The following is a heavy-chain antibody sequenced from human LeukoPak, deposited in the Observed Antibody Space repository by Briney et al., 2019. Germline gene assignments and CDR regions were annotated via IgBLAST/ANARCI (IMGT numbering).Heavy chain of an antibody. CDR3: ARDRGDYYDSSGHFDY. J-gene: IGHJ4*02. V-gene: IGHV3-33*08. CDR1: GFTFSSYA. D-gene: IGHD3-22*01. CDR2: IWYDGSNK. Sequence: GRSLRLSCAASGFTFSSYAMHWVRQAPGKGLEWVAVIWYDGSNKYYADSVKGRFTISRDNSKNTLYLQMNSLRAKDTAVYYCARDRGDYYDSSGHFDYWGQGTLVTVSS.